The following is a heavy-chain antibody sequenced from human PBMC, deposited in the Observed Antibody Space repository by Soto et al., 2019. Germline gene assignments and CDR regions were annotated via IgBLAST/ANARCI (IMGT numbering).Heavy chain of an antibody. CDR2: ISTTGSYT. Sequence: PVGSLRLSCAASGFTFNDYYMTCFRQAPGKGLEWVSCISTTGSYTNYADSVKGRFTISRDNSKNTLYLQMNSLRAEDTAVYYCTKGRDDFDYWGQGTLVTVSS. CDR1: GFTFNDYY. V-gene: IGHV3-11*06. J-gene: IGHJ4*02. CDR3: TKGRDDFDY.